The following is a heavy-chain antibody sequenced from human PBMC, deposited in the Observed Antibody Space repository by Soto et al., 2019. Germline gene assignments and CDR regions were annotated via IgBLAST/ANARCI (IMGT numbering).Heavy chain of an antibody. Sequence: GGSLRLSCAASGFTFSSYGMHWVRQAPGKGLEWVAVISYDGSNKYYADSVKGRFTISRDNSKNTLYLQMNSLRAEDTAVYYCAKDKAARGPDAFDIWGQGTMVTVSS. CDR2: ISYDGSNK. CDR1: GFTFSSYG. J-gene: IGHJ3*02. CDR3: AKDKAARGPDAFDI. D-gene: IGHD6-6*01. V-gene: IGHV3-30*18.